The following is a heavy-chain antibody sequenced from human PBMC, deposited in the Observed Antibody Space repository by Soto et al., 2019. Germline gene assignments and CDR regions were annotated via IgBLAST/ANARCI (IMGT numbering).Heavy chain of an antibody. V-gene: IGHV4-34*12. CDR3: ARASNKRGDSYGPDF. CDR1: GGSFTGYY. CDR2: IIHSGST. Sequence: QVQLQQWGAGLLKPSETLSLTCAVYGGSFTGYYWTWIRQPPGKGLEWIGEIIHSGSTNCNPSLKRRVTISLDTSKNQFSLRLSSVTAADTAVYYCARASNKRGDSYGPDFWGQGTLVTVSS. J-gene: IGHJ4*02. D-gene: IGHD5-18*01.